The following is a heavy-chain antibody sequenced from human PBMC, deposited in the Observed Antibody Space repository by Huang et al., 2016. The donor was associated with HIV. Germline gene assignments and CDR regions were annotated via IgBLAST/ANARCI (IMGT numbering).Heavy chain of an antibody. CDR2: VNDGGDI. Sequence: QVQLQQWGAGLLKPSETLALTCAVYGESLGTYYWAGIRRPPGKGLQWIGEVNDGGDINYKPSLESRVTISVDTSRNQVSLTLTSMTAADTATYYCARRFRVAATRKWFDPWGQGTLVIVSS. V-gene: IGHV4-34*01. CDR3: ARRFRVAATRKWFDP. J-gene: IGHJ5*02. CDR1: GESLGTYY. D-gene: IGHD3-10*01.